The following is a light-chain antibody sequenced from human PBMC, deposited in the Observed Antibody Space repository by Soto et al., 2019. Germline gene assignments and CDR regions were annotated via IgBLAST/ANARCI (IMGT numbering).Light chain of an antibody. CDR3: QQRSNWPSIT. V-gene: IGKV3-11*01. Sequence: EIVLTQSPATLSLSPGERATLSCRASQSVSSYLAWYQQKPGQAPRLLISDASNRATGIPVRFSGSGSGTDCTLTISSLAAEDSAVYYCQQRSNWPSITVGQGTRLEI. CDR2: DAS. CDR1: QSVSSY. J-gene: IGKJ5*01.